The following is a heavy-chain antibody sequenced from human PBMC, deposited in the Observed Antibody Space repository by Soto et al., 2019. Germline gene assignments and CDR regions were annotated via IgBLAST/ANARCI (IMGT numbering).Heavy chain of an antibody. CDR3: AIGGGDYVDNYYYSMDV. V-gene: IGHV4-59*01. D-gene: IGHD3-10*02. CDR2: IYYSGST. Sequence: SETLSLTCTVSGGPMSSFYWTWIRQPPGKGLEWIGYIYYSGSTNYNPSLKSRVTMSVDTSKNHFSLKLSSVTAADTAVYYCAIGGGDYVDNYYYSMDVRAQRTTVTVSS. CDR1: GGPMSSFY. J-gene: IGHJ6*02.